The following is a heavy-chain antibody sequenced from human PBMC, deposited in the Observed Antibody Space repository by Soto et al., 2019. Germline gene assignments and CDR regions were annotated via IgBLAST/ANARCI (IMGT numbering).Heavy chain of an antibody. Sequence: QVQLVQSGAEVKKPGSSVKVSCKASGGTFSSYAISWVRQAPGQGLEWMGGIIPIFGTANYAQKFQGRVTITADESTSTAYRELSSLRSEDTAMYYCAREGVPTGWAPYYFDYWGQGTLVTVSS. J-gene: IGHJ4*02. CDR2: IIPIFGTA. CDR3: AREGVPTGWAPYYFDY. V-gene: IGHV1-69*01. CDR1: GGTFSSYA. D-gene: IGHD1-1*01.